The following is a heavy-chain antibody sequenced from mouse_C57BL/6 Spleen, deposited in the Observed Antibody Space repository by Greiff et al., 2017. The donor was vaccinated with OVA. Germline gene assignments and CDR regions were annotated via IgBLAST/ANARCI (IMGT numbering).Heavy chain of an antibody. D-gene: IGHD4-1*01. CDR2: ISSGGSYT. CDR1: GFTFSSYG. CDR3: ARPWEVSVYYAMDY. Sequence: DVQLVESGGDLVKPGGSLKLSCAASGFTFSSYGMSWVRQTPDKRLEWVATISSGGSYTYYPDSVKGRFTISRDNANNTLYLQVSSLKSRDTAMYYYARPWEVSVYYAMDYWGQGTSVTVSS. V-gene: IGHV5-6*01. J-gene: IGHJ4*01.